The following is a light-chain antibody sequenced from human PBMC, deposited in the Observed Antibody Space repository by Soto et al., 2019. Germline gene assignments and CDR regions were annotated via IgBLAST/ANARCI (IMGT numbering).Light chain of an antibody. CDR3: QQYGSSPPWT. J-gene: IGKJ1*01. V-gene: IGKV3-20*01. Sequence: EIVLTQSPGTLSLSPGERATLSCRASQSVSYSYLAWFQQTPGQAPRLLIYGASSRATGIPDRFSGSGSGTDSTLTISRLEPEDFAVYYCQQYGSSPPWTFGQGTKVEIK. CDR2: GAS. CDR1: QSVSYSY.